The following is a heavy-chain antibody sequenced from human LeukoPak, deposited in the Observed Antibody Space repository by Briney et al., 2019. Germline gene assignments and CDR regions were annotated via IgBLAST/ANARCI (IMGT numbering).Heavy chain of an antibody. CDR2: ISYDGSNK. CDR1: GFTFSSYA. V-gene: IGHV3-30-3*01. CDR3: ARDRRDY. J-gene: IGHJ4*02. Sequence: AGGSLRLSCAASGFTFSSYAMHWVRQAPGKGLEWVAVISYDGSNKYYADSVKGRFTISRDNSKNTLYLQMNSLRAEDTAVYYCARDRRDYWGQGTLVTVSS.